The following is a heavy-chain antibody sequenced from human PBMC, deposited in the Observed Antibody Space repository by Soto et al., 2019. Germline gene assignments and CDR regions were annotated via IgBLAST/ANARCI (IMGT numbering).Heavy chain of an antibody. Sequence: GGSLRLSCAASGFTFSSYGMHWVRQAPGKGLEWVAVISYDGSNKYYADSVKGRFTISRDNSKNTLYLQMNSLRAEDTAVYYCANGGAYYYDSSGPRGAFDIWGQGTMVTVS. V-gene: IGHV3-30*18. CDR3: ANGGAYYYDSSGPRGAFDI. CDR1: GFTFSSYG. CDR2: ISYDGSNK. D-gene: IGHD3-22*01. J-gene: IGHJ3*02.